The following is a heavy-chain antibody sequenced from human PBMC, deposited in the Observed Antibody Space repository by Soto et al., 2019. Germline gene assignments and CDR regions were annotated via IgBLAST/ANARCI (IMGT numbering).Heavy chain of an antibody. Sequence: GGSLRLSCAASGFTFSSYAMSWVRQAPGKGLEWVSAISGSGGSTYYADSVKGRFTISRDNSKNTLYLQMNSLRAEDTAVYYCAKDRDYGDYVPADIGYWGQGTLVTVSS. CDR3: AKDRDYGDYVPADIGY. J-gene: IGHJ4*02. CDR2: ISGSGGST. D-gene: IGHD4-17*01. CDR1: GFTFSSYA. V-gene: IGHV3-23*01.